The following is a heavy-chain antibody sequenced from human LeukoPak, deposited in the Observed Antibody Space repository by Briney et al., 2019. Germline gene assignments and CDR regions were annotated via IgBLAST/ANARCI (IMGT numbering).Heavy chain of an antibody. D-gene: IGHD2-2*01. Sequence: PGRSLRLSCAASEFTFDDYAMHWVRQAPGKGLEWVSSISWNSGIIGYADTVEGRFTISRDNAKNSLYLQMNSLRAEDTALYYCAKSVVPGRTGAFDIWGQGTMVTVSP. CDR1: EFTFDDYA. V-gene: IGHV3-9*01. CDR3: AKSVVPGRTGAFDI. CDR2: ISWNSGII. J-gene: IGHJ3*02.